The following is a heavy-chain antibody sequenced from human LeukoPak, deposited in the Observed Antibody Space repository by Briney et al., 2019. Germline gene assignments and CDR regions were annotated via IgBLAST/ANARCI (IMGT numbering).Heavy chain of an antibody. CDR3: ARVKKGDYMDV. D-gene: IGHD3-16*01. Sequence: PSGTLSLTCTVSGGSISSSSYYWGWIRQPPGKGLEWIGSIYYSGSTYYNPSLKSRITISVDTSKNQLSLKLNSVIAADTAVYYCARVKKGDYMDVWGKGTTVTVSS. J-gene: IGHJ6*03. V-gene: IGHV4-39*07. CDR1: GGSISSSSYY. CDR2: IYYSGST.